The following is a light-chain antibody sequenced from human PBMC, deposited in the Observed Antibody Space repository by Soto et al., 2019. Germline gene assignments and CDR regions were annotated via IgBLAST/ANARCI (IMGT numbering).Light chain of an antibody. CDR3: QQYGTSPVA. Sequence: EIVLTQSPGTLSLSPGEGATLSCRASQSVSSSYLAWYQQKLGQAPRLLVYGASSRATGISDRFSGSGSGTDFTLTISRLEPEDFAVYYCQQYGTSPVAFGQGTKVDIK. J-gene: IGKJ1*01. CDR2: GAS. V-gene: IGKV3-20*01. CDR1: QSVSSSY.